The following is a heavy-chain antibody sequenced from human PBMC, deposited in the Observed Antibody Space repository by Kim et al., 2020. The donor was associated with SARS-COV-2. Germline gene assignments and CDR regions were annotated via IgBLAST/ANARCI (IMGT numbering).Heavy chain of an antibody. V-gene: IGHV4-31*02. D-gene: IGHD3-10*01. CDR3: ARDSGFGEPYYYYGMDV. Sequence: LKSRVTISVDTSKNQFSLKLSSVTAADTAVYYCARDSGFGEPYYYYGMDVWGQGTTVTVSS. J-gene: IGHJ6*02.